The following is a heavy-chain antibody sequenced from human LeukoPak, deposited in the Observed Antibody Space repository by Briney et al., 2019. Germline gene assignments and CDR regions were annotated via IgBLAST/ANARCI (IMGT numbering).Heavy chain of an antibody. Sequence: SVKVSCKASGGTFSSYAISWVRQAPGQGLERMGGIIPIFGTANYAQKFQGRVTITTDESTSTAYMELSSLRSEDTAVYYCARDRPDIVVVVAATYDAFDIWGQGTMVTVSS. V-gene: IGHV1-69*05. CDR1: GGTFSSYA. D-gene: IGHD2-15*01. J-gene: IGHJ3*02. CDR3: ARDRPDIVVVVAATYDAFDI. CDR2: IIPIFGTA.